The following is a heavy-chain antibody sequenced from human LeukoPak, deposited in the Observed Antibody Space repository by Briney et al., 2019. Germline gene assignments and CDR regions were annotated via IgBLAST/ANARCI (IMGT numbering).Heavy chain of an antibody. V-gene: IGHV3-7*05. CDR3: ARGGGSGWYTYYYYGMDV. D-gene: IGHD6-19*01. CDR2: IKQDGNEK. Sequence: GGSLRLSCAASRFTLGTYWMSWVRQAPGKGLEWVANIKQDGNEKYYVDSVEGRFTISRDNAKNSLYLQMSSLRVEDTAVYYCARGGGSGWYTYYYYGMDVWGQGTTVTVSS. CDR1: RFTLGTYW. J-gene: IGHJ6*02.